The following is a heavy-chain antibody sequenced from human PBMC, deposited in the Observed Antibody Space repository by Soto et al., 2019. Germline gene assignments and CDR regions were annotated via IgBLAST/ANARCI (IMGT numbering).Heavy chain of an antibody. D-gene: IGHD6-25*01. CDR2: INPNGGST. CDR1: GYSFTSQY. V-gene: IGHV1-46*03. Sequence: QVQLVQSGAEVKKPGASVKISCEASGYSFTSQYVHWVRQAPGQGLEWMGIINPNGGSTTYAQKFQGRVTRTRGTSTSTVYMELGSLASEDPAVYYCAGEQGLRPGGGWTESLDIWGQGTMVTVAS. CDR3: AGEQGLRPGGGWTESLDI. J-gene: IGHJ3*02.